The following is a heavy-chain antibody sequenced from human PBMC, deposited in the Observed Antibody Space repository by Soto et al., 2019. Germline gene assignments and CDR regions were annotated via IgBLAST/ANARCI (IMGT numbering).Heavy chain of an antibody. D-gene: IGHD2-15*01. J-gene: IGHJ6*02. CDR1: GFIFRTYG. Sequence: GGSLRLSCAASGFIFRTYGMHWVRQAPGKGLEWVALILNDGSSEYYADSVKGRFTISRDNSKNMLYLQMNSLRVEDTAMYYCANGRYSSPPGMDVWGQGTTVTV. CDR3: ANGRYSSPPGMDV. CDR2: ILNDGSSE. V-gene: IGHV3-30*18.